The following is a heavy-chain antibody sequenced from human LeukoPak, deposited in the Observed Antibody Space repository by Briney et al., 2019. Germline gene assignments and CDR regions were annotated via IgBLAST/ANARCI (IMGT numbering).Heavy chain of an antibody. CDR2: IYHGGST. CDR3: ARGVWRTLYYYDSSGYPRAFDI. V-gene: IGHV4-30-2*01. CDR1: GGSISSDGYS. Sequence: SETLSLTCDVSGGSISSDGYSWSWIRQPPGKGLEWIGYIYHGGSTDYNPSLRSRVTISIDRSKNQFSLKLSSVTAADTAVYYCARGVWRTLYYYDSSGYPRAFDIWGQGTMVTVSS. J-gene: IGHJ3*02. D-gene: IGHD3-22*01.